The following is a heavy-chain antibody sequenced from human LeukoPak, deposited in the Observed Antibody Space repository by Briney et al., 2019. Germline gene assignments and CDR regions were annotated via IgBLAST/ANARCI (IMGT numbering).Heavy chain of an antibody. CDR2: ISAYNGNT. Sequence: ASVKVSCKASGYTFTSYGISWVRQAPGQGLEWMGWISAYNGNTNYAQKLQGRVTMTTDTSTSTAYMELSSLRSDDMAVYYCARDSLWEPFYTRHYMDVWGKGTTVTVSS. CDR1: GYTFTSYG. V-gene: IGHV1-18*03. CDR3: ARDSLWEPFYTRHYMDV. J-gene: IGHJ6*03. D-gene: IGHD1-26*01.